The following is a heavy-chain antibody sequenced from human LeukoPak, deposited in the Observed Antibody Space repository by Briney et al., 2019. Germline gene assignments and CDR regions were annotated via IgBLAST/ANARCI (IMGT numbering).Heavy chain of an antibody. CDR3: AREHTPYGSGCTAAY. CDR1: GFTFSSYG. V-gene: IGHV3-48*01. CDR2: VSPSSTTI. Sequence: GGSLRLSCAASGFTFSSYGLNWVRQAPGEGLEWVSYVSPSSTTIYYADSVKGRFTISRDNAKNSLYLQMNSLRAEDTAVYYCAREHTPYGSGCTAAYWGQGTLVTVSS. J-gene: IGHJ4*02. D-gene: IGHD6-19*01.